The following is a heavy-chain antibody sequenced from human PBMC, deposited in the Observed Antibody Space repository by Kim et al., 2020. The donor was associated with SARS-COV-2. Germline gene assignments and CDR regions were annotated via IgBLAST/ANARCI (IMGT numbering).Heavy chain of an antibody. CDR3: AREHDYGGNHLDY. J-gene: IGHJ4*02. CDR2: ISYDGSNK. V-gene: IGHV3-30*04. CDR1: GFTFSSYA. Sequence: GGSLRLSCAASGFTFSSYAMHWVRQAPGKGLEWVAVISYDGSNKYYADSVKGRFTISRDNSKNTLYLQMNSLRAEDTAVYYCAREHDYGGNHLDYWGQGTLVTVSS. D-gene: IGHD4-17*01.